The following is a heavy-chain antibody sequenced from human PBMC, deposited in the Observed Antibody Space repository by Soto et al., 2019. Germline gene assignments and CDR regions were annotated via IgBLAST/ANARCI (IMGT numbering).Heavy chain of an antibody. CDR2: IYYSGST. D-gene: IGHD5-18*01. J-gene: IGHJ6*02. CDR3: AREPDTAMALSGYYGMDV. V-gene: IGHV4-59*01. CDR1: GGSISSYY. Sequence: SETLSLTCTVSGGSISSYYWSWIRQPPGKGLEWIGYIYYSGSTNYNPSLKSRVTISVDTSKNQFSLKLSSVTAADTAVYYCAREPDTAMALSGYYGMDVWGQGTTVTVSS.